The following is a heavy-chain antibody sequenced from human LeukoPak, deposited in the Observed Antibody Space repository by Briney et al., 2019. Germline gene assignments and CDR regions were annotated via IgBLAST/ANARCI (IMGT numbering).Heavy chain of an antibody. D-gene: IGHD1-14*01. CDR3: ASGMIEFDY. V-gene: IGHV3-7*01. Sequence: GGSLRLSCTVSGIRFNDYWMSWVRQAPGKELEWVANIKEDGGEMYYIISRDNAKNSVYLQMNILRVEDTAVYYCASGMIEFDYWGQGTLVTVSS. CDR1: GIRFNDYW. J-gene: IGHJ4*02. CDR2: IKEDGGEM.